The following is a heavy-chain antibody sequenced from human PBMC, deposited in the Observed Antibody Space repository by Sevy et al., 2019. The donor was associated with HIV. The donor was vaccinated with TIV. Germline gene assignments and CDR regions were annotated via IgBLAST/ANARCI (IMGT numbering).Heavy chain of an antibody. D-gene: IGHD6-19*01. CDR1: GFTFSSYA. CDR2: ISGSGGST. Sequence: GGSLRLSCAASGFTFSSYAMSWVRQAPGKGLEWVSAISGSGGSTYYVDSVKGRFTISRDNSKNTLYLQMNSLRAEDTAVYYCAKGIAVAGSSIPYYFDYWGQGTLVTVSS. J-gene: IGHJ4*02. V-gene: IGHV3-23*01. CDR3: AKGIAVAGSSIPYYFDY.